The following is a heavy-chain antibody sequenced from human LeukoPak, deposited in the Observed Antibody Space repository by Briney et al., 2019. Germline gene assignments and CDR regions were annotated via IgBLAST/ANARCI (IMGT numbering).Heavy chain of an antibody. CDR1: GGPFSGYY. D-gene: IGHD6-13*01. Sequence: SETLSLTCAVYGGPFSGYYWSWIRQPPGKGLEWIGEINHSGSTNYNPSLKSRVTISVDTSKNQFSLKLSSVTAADTAVYYCTRGRQQVVDFQHWGQGTLVTVSS. J-gene: IGHJ1*01. V-gene: IGHV4-34*01. CDR3: TRGRQQVVDFQH. CDR2: INHSGST.